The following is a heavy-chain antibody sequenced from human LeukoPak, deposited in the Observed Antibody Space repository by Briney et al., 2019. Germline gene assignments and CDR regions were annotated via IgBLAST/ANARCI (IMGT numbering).Heavy chain of an antibody. V-gene: IGHV1-18*01. Sequence: ASVKVSCKASGYTFTSYGISWVRQAPGQGLERMGWISAYNGNTNYAQKLQGRVTMTTDTSTSTAYMELRSLRSDDTAVYYCARDNPLLWFGELLLGTNAFDIWGQGTMVTVSS. D-gene: IGHD3-10*01. CDR2: ISAYNGNT. CDR3: ARDNPLLWFGELLLGTNAFDI. J-gene: IGHJ3*02. CDR1: GYTFTSYG.